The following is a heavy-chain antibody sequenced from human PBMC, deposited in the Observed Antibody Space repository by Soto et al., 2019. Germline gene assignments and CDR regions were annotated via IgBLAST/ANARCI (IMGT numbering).Heavy chain of an antibody. CDR2: IKGDGITT. J-gene: IGHJ4*02. Sequence: EVQLVESGGGLVQPGGSLRLSCAASGFTFSSYWIHWVRQAPGTGLVWVSRIKGDGITTNYADSVKGRVTISRDNAKNTVYLQVNSLRAEDTAVYYCARGAFGAYYFDYWGQGTLVTVSS. D-gene: IGHD3-3*01. CDR3: ARGAFGAYYFDY. V-gene: IGHV3-74*01. CDR1: GFTFSSYW.